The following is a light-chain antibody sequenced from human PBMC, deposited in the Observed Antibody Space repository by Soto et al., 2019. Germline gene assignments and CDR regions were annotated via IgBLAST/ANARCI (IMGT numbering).Light chain of an antibody. CDR3: QHYDSLPAT. CDR1: QNINNF. CDR2: DAS. Sequence: DIQMTQSPSSLSASVGDRVTITCQASQNINNFLNWYHQKPGKAPKLLIYDASHLETGVPSRFNRSGSGTDFTLTISSLQPEDLGAFYCQHYDSLPATFGPGTRVEI. V-gene: IGKV1-33*01. J-gene: IGKJ3*01.